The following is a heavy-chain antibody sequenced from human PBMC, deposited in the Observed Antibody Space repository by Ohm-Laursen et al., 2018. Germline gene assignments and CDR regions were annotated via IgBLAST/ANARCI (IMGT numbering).Heavy chain of an antibody. V-gene: IGHV3-21*01. J-gene: IGHJ2*01. CDR1: GFTFSSYS. Sequence: SLRLSCAASGFTFSSYSMNWVRQVPGKGLEWVSSISSSGSYIYGADSVRGRLTISRDNAKNSLYLQMNSLRAEDTAVYYCARAIAVAGTDWYFDLWGRGTLVTASS. D-gene: IGHD6-19*01. CDR2: ISSSGSYI. CDR3: ARAIAVAGTDWYFDL.